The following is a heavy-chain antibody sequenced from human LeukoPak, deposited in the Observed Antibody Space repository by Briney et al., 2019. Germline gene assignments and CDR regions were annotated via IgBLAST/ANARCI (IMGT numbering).Heavy chain of an antibody. D-gene: IGHD5/OR15-5a*01. CDR3: ARDNNVWSSIDY. CDR1: GGSISSYY. J-gene: IGHJ4*02. V-gene: IGHV4-4*07. Sequence: SETLSLTCTVSGGSISSYYWSWIRQPAGKGLEWIGRIYTSGNTNYNPSLKSRVTMSVDTSKNQFSLKLSSVTAADTAVYYCARDNNVWSSIDYWGQGTLVTVSS. CDR2: IYTSGNT.